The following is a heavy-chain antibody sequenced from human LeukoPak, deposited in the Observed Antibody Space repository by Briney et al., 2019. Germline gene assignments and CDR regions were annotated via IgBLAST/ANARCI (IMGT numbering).Heavy chain of an antibody. V-gene: IGHV1-18*01. D-gene: IGHD3-10*01. CDR2: ISAYNGNT. Sequence: ASVKVSCKASGYTFTSYGISWVRQAPGQGLEWMGWISAYNGNTNYAQKLQGRVTMTTDTSTSTAYMELRSLRSDDTAVYSCAREGPWRFGERGNWFDPWGQGTLVTVSS. J-gene: IGHJ5*02. CDR3: AREGPWRFGERGNWFDP. CDR1: GYTFTSYG.